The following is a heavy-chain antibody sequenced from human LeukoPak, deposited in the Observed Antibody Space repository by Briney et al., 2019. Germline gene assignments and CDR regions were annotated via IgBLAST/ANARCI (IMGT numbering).Heavy chain of an antibody. J-gene: IGHJ2*01. CDR1: GFTVSSNY. CDR2: IYSGGST. V-gene: IGHV3-66*02. D-gene: IGHD1-26*01. Sequence: PGGSLRLSCAASGFTVSSNYMSWVRQAPGKGLEWVSVIYSGGSTYYADSVKGRFTISRDNSKNTLYLQMNSLRAEDTAVYYCARASSRYSGSYSYDPRCYFDLWGRGTLVTVSS. CDR3: ARASSRYSGSYSYDPRCYFDL.